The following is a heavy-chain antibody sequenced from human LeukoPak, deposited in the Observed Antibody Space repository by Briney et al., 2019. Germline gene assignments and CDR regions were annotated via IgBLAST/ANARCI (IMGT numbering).Heavy chain of an antibody. CDR1: GFTFSSYA. CDR3: AKDLGGSSWSHDAFDI. V-gene: IGHV3-23*01. J-gene: IGHJ3*02. D-gene: IGHD6-13*01. Sequence: GGSLRLSCAASGFTFSSYAMSWVRQAPGKGLEWVSAISGSGGSTYYADSVKGRFTISRDNSKNTLYLQMNSLRAEGTAVYYCAKDLGGSSWSHDAFDIWGQGTMATVSS. CDR2: ISGSGGST.